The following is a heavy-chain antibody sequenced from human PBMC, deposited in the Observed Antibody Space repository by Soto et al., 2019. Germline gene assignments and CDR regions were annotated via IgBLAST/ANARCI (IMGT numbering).Heavy chain of an antibody. J-gene: IGHJ3*02. CDR2: ISCSGSTI. CDR3: ARERQGATAYDAFDI. D-gene: IGHD1-26*01. V-gene: IGHV3-11*01. CDR1: GFTFSDYY. Sequence: PRLSCAASGFTFSDYYMSWIRQAPGKGLEWVSYISCSGSTIYYADPVNGRFTISRDNAKNSLYLQMNSLRAEDTAVYYCARERQGATAYDAFDIWGQGTMVTVSS.